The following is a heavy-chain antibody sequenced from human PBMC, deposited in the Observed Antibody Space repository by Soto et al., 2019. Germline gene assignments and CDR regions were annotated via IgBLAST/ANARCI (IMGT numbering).Heavy chain of an antibody. J-gene: IGHJ6*02. CDR3: AKDVPVLRYFDWLPEYYYYGMDV. V-gene: IGHV3-23*01. CDR2: ISGSGGST. Sequence: GGSLRLSCAASGFTFSSYATSWVRQAPGKGLEWVSAISGSGGSTYYADSVKGRFTISRDNSKNTLYLQMNSLRAEDTAVYYCAKDVPVLRYFDWLPEYYYYGMDVWGQGTTVTVSS. D-gene: IGHD3-9*01. CDR1: GFTFSSYA.